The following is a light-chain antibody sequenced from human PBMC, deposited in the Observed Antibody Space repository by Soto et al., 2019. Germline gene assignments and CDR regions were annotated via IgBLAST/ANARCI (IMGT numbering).Light chain of an antibody. CDR1: QSISSW. CDR3: QQYNSPLFT. V-gene: IGKV1-5*01. J-gene: IGKJ3*01. CDR2: DAF. Sequence: DIQMTQSPSTLSASVGDRVTITCRASQSISSWLAWYQQKPGKAPKLLIYDAFSLESGVPSRFRGSGSGTEFTLTISSLQPDDFATYYCQQYNSPLFTFGPGTKVDIK.